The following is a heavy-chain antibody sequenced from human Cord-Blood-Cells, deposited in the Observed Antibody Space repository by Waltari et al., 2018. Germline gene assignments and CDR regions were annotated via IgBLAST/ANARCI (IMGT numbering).Heavy chain of an antibody. D-gene: IGHD3-3*01. CDR2: IYYSGST. CDR3: ARQGLFLEWLLYYFDY. V-gene: IGHV4-39*01. J-gene: IGHJ4*02. CDR1: GGSISSSSYY. Sequence: QLQLQESGPGLVKPSETLSLTCTVSGGSISSSSYYWGWIRQPPGKGLEWIGSIYYSGSTYYNPSLKSRVTISVDTSKNQFSLKLSSVTAADTAVYYCARQGLFLEWLLYYFDYWGQGTLVTVSS.